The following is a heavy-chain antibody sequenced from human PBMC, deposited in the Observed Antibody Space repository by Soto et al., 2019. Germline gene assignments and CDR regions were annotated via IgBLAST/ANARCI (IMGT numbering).Heavy chain of an antibody. Sequence: QITLNESGPTQVKPRQTLTLTCTFSGFSLTTSGVGVGWIRQSPGKAPEWLALIYWDDDKRYSPSLKSRLTITKDTSKNQVVLTMADLDPADIATYYCAHRVLRTVFGLVTTTAIYFDFWGQATPVAVSS. D-gene: IGHD3-3*01. CDR3: AHRVLRTVFGLVTTTAIYFDF. CDR2: IYWDDDK. CDR1: GFSLTTSGVG. V-gene: IGHV2-5*02. J-gene: IGHJ4*02.